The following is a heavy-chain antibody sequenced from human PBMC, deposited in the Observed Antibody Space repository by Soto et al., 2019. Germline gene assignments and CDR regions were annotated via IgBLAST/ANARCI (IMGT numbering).Heavy chain of an antibody. CDR2: IYYSGSN. Sequence: QVQLQESGPGLVKPSQTLSLTCTVSGGSISSGGYYWSWIRQHPGKGLEWIGYIYYSGSNYYNPSLKSRVPIAVDTSKNQFSLKLSSVTAADTAVYYCASAHLSSGQYYFDYWGQGTLVTVSS. V-gene: IGHV4-31*03. CDR1: GGSISSGGYY. CDR3: ASAHLSSGQYYFDY. J-gene: IGHJ4*02. D-gene: IGHD3-22*01.